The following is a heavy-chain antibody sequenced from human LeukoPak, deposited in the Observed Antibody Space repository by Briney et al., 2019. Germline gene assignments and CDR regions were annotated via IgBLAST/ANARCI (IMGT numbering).Heavy chain of an antibody. CDR1: GGSISSSGYY. CDR3: ARGQLWFSP. J-gene: IGHJ5*02. Sequence: SETLSLTCTVSGGSISSSGYYWGWIRQPPGKGLDWIGSVYYSGSTNYNPSLKSRVTISVDTSKNQFSLKLSSVTAADTAVYYCARGQLWFSPWGQGTLVTVSS. V-gene: IGHV4-39*07. D-gene: IGHD5-18*01. CDR2: VYYSGST.